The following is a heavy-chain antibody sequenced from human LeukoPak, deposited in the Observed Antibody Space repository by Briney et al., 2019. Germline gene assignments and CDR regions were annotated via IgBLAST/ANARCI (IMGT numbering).Heavy chain of an antibody. CDR1: GFSFKNYA. CDR3: ARARDTDFDS. D-gene: IGHD5-18*01. CDR2: MSYDGSDK. J-gene: IGHJ4*02. V-gene: IGHV3-30*04. Sequence: GGSLRLSCAASGFSFKNYAMHWVRQAPGKGLEWVTVMSYDGSDKYYAGSVKGRFSISRDNFKNMLYLQMNSLRTEDTAVYYCARARDTDFDSWGQGTLVTVSS.